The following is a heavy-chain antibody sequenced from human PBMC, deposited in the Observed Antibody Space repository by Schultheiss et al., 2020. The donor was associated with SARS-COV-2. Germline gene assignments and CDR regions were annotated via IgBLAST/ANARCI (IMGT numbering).Heavy chain of an antibody. CDR1: GGTFSSYA. V-gene: IGHV1-69*13. CDR2: IIPIFGTA. D-gene: IGHD5-12*01. J-gene: IGHJ4*02. CDR3: ARGRPNGASIYYFDY. Sequence: SVKVSCKASGGTFSSYAISWVRQAPGQGLEWMGGIIPIFGTANYAQKFQGRVTITADESTSTAYMELSSLRSEDTAVYYCARGRPNGASIYYFDYWGQGTLVTVSS.